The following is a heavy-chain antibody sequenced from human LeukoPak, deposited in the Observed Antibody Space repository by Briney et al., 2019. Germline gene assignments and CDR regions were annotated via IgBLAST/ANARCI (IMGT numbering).Heavy chain of an antibody. CDR2: ISSSSSTI. CDR3: ARDTRSIAIFGVDFDY. D-gene: IGHD3-3*01. J-gene: IGHJ4*02. Sequence: PGGSLRLSCAASGFTFSSYSMSWVRQAPGKGLEWVSYISSSSSTIYYADSVKGRFTISRDNAKNSLYLQMNSLRAEDTAVYYCARDTRSIAIFGVDFDYWGQGTLVTVSS. V-gene: IGHV3-48*01. CDR1: GFTFSSYS.